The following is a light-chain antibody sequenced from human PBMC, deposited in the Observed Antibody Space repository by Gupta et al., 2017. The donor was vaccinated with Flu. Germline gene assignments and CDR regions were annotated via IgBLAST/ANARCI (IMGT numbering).Light chain of an antibody. V-gene: IGKV3-15*01. CDR3: QHNNNWPPFS. CDR1: QSVGSD. Sequence: AILSVSPGESATLSCRASQSVGSDLVWYQQKPGQAPRLLIYGASTRATGIPARFSGSGYGTEFTLTIRSRQSEDFAVYYCQHNNNWPPFSFGHGTKVDI. J-gene: IGKJ3*01. CDR2: GAS.